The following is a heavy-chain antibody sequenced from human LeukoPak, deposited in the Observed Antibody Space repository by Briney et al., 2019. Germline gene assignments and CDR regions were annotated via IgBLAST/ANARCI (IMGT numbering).Heavy chain of an antibody. Sequence: PSETLSLTCAVYGGSFSGYYWSWIRRPPGKGLEWIGEINHSGSTNYNPSLKSRVAISVDTSKNQFSLKLSSVTAADTAVYYCARVRYNWNYGADYWGQGTLVTVSS. CDR2: INHSGST. V-gene: IGHV4-34*01. J-gene: IGHJ4*02. D-gene: IGHD1-7*01. CDR1: GGSFSGYY. CDR3: ARVRYNWNYGADY.